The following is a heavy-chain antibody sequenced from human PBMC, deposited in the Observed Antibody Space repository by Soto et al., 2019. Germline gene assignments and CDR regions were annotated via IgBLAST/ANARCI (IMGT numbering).Heavy chain of an antibody. CDR2: IIPIFGTA. CDR1: GGTFSSYA. V-gene: IGHV1-69*13. J-gene: IGHJ6*02. CDR3: ARYDFWSGSDSRYYYYYGMDV. D-gene: IGHD3-3*01. Sequence: SVKVSCKASGGTFSSYAISWVRQAPGQGLEWMGGIIPIFGTANYAQKFQGRVTITADESTSTAYMELSSLRSEDTAVYYCARYDFWSGSDSRYYYYYGMDVWGQGTTVTVSS.